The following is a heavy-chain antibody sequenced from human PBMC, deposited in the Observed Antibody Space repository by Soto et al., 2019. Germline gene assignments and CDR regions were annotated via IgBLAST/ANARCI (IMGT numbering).Heavy chain of an antibody. Sequence: QVQLQESGPGLVKPSETLSLTCTVSGGSISSYYWSWIRQPPGKGLEWIGYIYYSGSTNYNPSLNSRVTISVVTSKNQFSLKLSSVTAAHTAVYSCARLWGYYLDYWGQGTLVTVSS. CDR1: GGSISSYY. CDR3: ARLWGYYLDY. J-gene: IGHJ4*02. CDR2: IYYSGST. V-gene: IGHV4-59*08. D-gene: IGHD3-16*01.